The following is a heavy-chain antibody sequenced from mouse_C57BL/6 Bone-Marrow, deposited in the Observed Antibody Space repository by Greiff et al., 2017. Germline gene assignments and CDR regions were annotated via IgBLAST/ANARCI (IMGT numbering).Heavy chain of an antibody. Sequence: LQQSGGGLVQPGGSLKLSCAASGFTFSDYYMYWVRQTPEKRLEWVAYISNGGGSTYYPDTVKGRFTISRDNAKNTLYLQMSRLKSEDTAMYYCARRSYDAMDYWGQGTSVTVSA. CDR2: ISNGGGST. CDR3: ARRSYDAMDY. V-gene: IGHV5-12*01. D-gene: IGHD2-12*01. J-gene: IGHJ4*01. CDR1: GFTFSDYY.